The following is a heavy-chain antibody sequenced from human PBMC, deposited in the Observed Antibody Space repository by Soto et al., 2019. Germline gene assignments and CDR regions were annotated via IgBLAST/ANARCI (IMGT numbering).Heavy chain of an antibody. CDR3: AHRYADYSFDY. J-gene: IGHJ4*02. CDR1: GFSLSTSGVG. D-gene: IGHD4-17*01. CDR2: IYWDDDK. V-gene: IGHV2-5*05. Sequence: QITLKESGPTLVKPTQTLTLTCTFSGFSLSTSGVGVGWIRQPPGKALEWLALIYWDDDKLYGPSLKSRLTITKDTSKNQVVLTMTNMDPVDTATYYCAHRYADYSFDYWGQGTLVTVSS.